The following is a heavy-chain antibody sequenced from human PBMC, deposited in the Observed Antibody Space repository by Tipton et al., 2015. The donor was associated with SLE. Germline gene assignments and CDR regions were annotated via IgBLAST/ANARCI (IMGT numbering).Heavy chain of an antibody. CDR3: ASLARYYYYMDV. Sequence: GLVKPSETLSLTCTVSGDSITSNTYYWGWVRQPPGKGLEWIGSMYYSGIIFYNPSLKSRVTLSVDTAKNRFSLRLTSVTAADTALYYCASLARYYYYMDVWGNGTTVTVSS. CDR1: GDSITSNTYY. V-gene: IGHV4-39*07. J-gene: IGHJ6*03. CDR2: MYYSGII.